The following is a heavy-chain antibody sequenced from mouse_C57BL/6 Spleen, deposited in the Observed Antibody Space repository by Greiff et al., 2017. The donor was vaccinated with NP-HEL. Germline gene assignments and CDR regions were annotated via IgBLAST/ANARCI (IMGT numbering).Heavy chain of an antibody. CDR3: ARRDYDYDGDLWFAY. D-gene: IGHD2-4*01. Sequence: QVQLQQSGAELMKPGASVKLSCKATGYTFTGYWIEGVKQRPGHGLEWIGEILPGSGSTNYNEKFKGKATFTADTSSNTAYMQLSSLTTEDSAIYYCARRDYDYDGDLWFAYWGQGTLVTVSA. CDR1: GYTFTGYW. V-gene: IGHV1-9*01. CDR2: ILPGSGST. J-gene: IGHJ3*01.